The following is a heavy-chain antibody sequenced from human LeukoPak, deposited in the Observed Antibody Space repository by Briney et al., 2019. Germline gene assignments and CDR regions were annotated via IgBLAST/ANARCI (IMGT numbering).Heavy chain of an antibody. CDR1: GYTFTDYH. CDR2: INPNSGGT. Sequence: ASVKVSCKASGYTFTDYHMHWARQAPGQGLEWMGWINPNSGGTNYAQKFQGRVTMTRDTSISTAYMELSRLRSDDTAVYYCAREEERWLQRNFGYWGQGTLVTVSS. CDR3: AREEERWLQRNFGY. D-gene: IGHD5-24*01. J-gene: IGHJ4*02. V-gene: IGHV1-2*02.